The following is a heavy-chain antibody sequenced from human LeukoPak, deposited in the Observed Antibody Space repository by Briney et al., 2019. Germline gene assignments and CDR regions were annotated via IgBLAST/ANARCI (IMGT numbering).Heavy chain of an antibody. CDR2: IREDGSEK. D-gene: IGHD5-12*01. V-gene: IGHV3-7*01. Sequence: PGGSLRLSCAASGFNFGAFSMTWVRQAPGKGLEWVANIREDGSEKYQVDSVKGRFTISRDNAKNSLYLQMNSLRAEDTAVYYCARDEDLSSGYDFEYYYYYGMDVWGQGTTVTVSS. CDR1: GFNFGAFS. CDR3: ARDEDLSSGYDFEYYYYYGMDV. J-gene: IGHJ6*02.